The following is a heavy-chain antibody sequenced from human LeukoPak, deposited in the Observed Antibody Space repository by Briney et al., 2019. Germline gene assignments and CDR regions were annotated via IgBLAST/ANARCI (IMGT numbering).Heavy chain of an antibody. CDR3: ARDSGSVDAFDI. J-gene: IGHJ3*02. CDR1: DGSFSGFY. CDR2: INHSGTT. V-gene: IGHV4-34*01. Sequence: PSETLSLTCAVYDGSFSGFYWTWIRQSPGKGLEWIGEINHSGTTFLNPSLKSRVSISVDTSKNQFSLKLNSVTGADRGIYYCARDSGSVDAFDIWGQGTMVTVSS. D-gene: IGHD2-8*02.